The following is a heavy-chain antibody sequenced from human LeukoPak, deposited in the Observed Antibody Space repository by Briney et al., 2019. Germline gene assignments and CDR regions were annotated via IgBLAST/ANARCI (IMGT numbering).Heavy chain of an antibody. D-gene: IGHD3-10*01. CDR1: GFTFSSYA. CDR3: AKKGYAGSGTYSYYFDY. V-gene: IGHV3-30-3*02. J-gene: IGHJ4*02. Sequence: PGRSLRLSCAASGFTFSSYAMHWVRQAPGKGLEWVAVISYDGSNKYYADSVKGRFTISRDNARTSLYLQMNSLRAEDTAVYYCAKKGYAGSGTYSYYFDYWGQGALVTVSS. CDR2: ISYDGSNK.